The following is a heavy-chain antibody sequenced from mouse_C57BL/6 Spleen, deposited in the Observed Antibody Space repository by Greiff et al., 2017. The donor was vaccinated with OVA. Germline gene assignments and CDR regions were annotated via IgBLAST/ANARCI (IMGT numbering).Heavy chain of an antibody. Sequence: EVKLMESGGGLVQPGGSLSLSCAASGFTFTDYYMSWVRQPPGKALEWLGFIRNKANGYTTEYSASVKGRFTISRDNSQSILYLQMNALRAEDSATYSCARSPREGYYYGSFDYWGQGTTLTVSS. CDR2: IRNKANGYTT. J-gene: IGHJ2*01. V-gene: IGHV7-3*01. CDR1: GFTFTDYY. CDR3: ARSPREGYYYGSFDY. D-gene: IGHD1-1*01.